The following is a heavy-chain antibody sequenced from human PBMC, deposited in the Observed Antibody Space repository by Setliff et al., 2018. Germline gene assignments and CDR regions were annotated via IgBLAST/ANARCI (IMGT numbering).Heavy chain of an antibody. CDR1: GGTFRTDG. V-gene: IGHV1-69*13. D-gene: IGHD3-22*01. CDR3: ARDTRDRYDNSGHYLSLDY. J-gene: IGHJ4*02. CDR2: TIPVFGTA. Sequence: SVKVSCKASGGTFRTDGFSWVRQASGQGLEWMGRTIPVFGTAKYAQKFQGTVTITADESTTTAYMELRSLRTEDTAIYYCARDTRDRYDNSGHYLSLDYWGQGTLVTVSS.